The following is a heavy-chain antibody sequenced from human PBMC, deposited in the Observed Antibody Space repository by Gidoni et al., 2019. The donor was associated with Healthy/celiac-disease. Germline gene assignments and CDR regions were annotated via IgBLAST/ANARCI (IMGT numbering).Heavy chain of an antibody. V-gene: IGHV3-23*01. CDR2: GST. Sequence: GSTYYADSVKGRFTISRDNSKNTLYLQMNSLRAEDTAVYYCAKDSPRGSYPESLLDDWGQGTLVTVSS. CDR3: AKDSPRGSYPESLLDD. J-gene: IGHJ4*02. D-gene: IGHD1-26*01.